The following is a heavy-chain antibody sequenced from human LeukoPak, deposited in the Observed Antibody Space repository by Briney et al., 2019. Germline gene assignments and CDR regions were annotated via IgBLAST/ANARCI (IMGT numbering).Heavy chain of an antibody. V-gene: IGHV1-2*02. Sequence: ASVKVSCKASGYTFTGYYMHWVRQAPGQGREWMGWINPNSGGTNYAQKFQGRVTMTRDTSISTAYMELSRLRSDDTAVYYCARGGTYCSSTSCAPDYWGQGTLVTVSS. D-gene: IGHD2-2*01. CDR3: ARGGTYCSSTSCAPDY. CDR2: INPNSGGT. J-gene: IGHJ4*02. CDR1: GYTFTGYY.